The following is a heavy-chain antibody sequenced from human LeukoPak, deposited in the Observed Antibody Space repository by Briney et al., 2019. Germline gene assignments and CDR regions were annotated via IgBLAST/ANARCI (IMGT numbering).Heavy chain of an antibody. J-gene: IGHJ5*02. D-gene: IGHD5-24*01. CDR3: ARQGVRWLQLVQGFDP. CDR2: INHSGST. V-gene: IGHV4-34*01. CDR1: GGSFNGYY. Sequence: SETLSLTCAVYGGSFNGYYWSWIRQPPGKGLEWIGEINHSGSTNYNPSLKSRVTISVDTSKNQFSLKLSSVTAADTAVYYCARQGVRWLQLVQGFDPWGQGTLVTVSS.